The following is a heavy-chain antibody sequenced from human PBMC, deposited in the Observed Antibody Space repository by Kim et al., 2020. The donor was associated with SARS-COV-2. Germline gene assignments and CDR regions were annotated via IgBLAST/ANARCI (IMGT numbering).Heavy chain of an antibody. CDR2: ISGSGSSI. J-gene: IGHJ4*02. D-gene: IGHD1-26*01. CDR1: GFTFSDYY. V-gene: IGHV3-11*01. CDR3: ARRSTYSNSAFDF. Sequence: GGSLRLSCAASGFTFSDYYMSWIRQAPGEGLEWDSYISGSGSSIYYADSVKGRFTISRDNAKNSLYLQMNSLRAEDTAVYYCARRSTYSNSAFDFWGQGTLVTVSS.